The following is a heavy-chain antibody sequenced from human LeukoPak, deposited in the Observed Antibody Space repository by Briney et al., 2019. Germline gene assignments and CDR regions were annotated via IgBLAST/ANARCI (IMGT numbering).Heavy chain of an antibody. J-gene: IGHJ4*02. D-gene: IGHD6-19*01. CDR1: GFTFSAYG. CDR2: IWHDGSNE. V-gene: IGHV3-33*01. CDR3: ARWSQYSGGGWYELDY. Sequence: GTSLRLSCAASGFTFSAYGMHWVRQAPGKGPEWVALIWHDGSNENYADSVGGRFTISRDNSKNTLYLQINSPRADDTAVYYCARWSQYSGGGWYELDYWGQGTRVTVSS.